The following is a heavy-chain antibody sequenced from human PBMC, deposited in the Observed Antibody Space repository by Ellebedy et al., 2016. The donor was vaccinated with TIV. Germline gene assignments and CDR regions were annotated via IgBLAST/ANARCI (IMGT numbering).Heavy chain of an antibody. CDR2: VRRKVRSYTT. CDR3: NAGAQGSGSHDH. CDR1: GFMFSDYV. D-gene: IGHD2-15*01. V-gene: IGHV3-72*01. Sequence: PGGSLRLSCAASGFMFSDYVMDWVRQAPGKGLEWVGRVRRKVRSYTTEYAASVKGRFTISSDDSKNSLYLQMNSLKTEDTALYYCNAGAQGSGSHDHWGQGTLVTVSS. J-gene: IGHJ4*02.